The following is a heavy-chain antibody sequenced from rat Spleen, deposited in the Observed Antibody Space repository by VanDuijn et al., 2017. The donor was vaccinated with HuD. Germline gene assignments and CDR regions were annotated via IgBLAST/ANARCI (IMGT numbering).Heavy chain of an antibody. V-gene: IGHV5S10*01. CDR2: ISYDGSKI. CDR3: ATSNWDCFDY. Sequence: EVQLVESGGGLVQPGNSLKLSCAASGFTFSDYYMAWVRQAPTKGLEWVATISYDGSKIYYRGSVKGRFTISRDNAKRTLYLQMDSLRSEDTATYYCATSNWDCFDYWGQGVMVTVSS. CDR1: GFTFSDYY. D-gene: IGHD5-1*01. J-gene: IGHJ2*01.